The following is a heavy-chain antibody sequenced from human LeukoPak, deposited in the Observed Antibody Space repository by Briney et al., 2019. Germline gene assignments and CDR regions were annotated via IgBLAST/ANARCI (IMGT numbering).Heavy chain of an antibody. CDR2: IKQDGSEE. CDR1: GFTFSHYW. CDR3: ARDGCSSTSCFYDF. D-gene: IGHD2-2*01. Sequence: GGSLRLSCAASGFTFSHYWMTWVRQVPGKGLEWVANIKQDGSEEFYVDSVKGRFTVSRDNAKNSLYLQLNSLRAEDTAIYYCARDGCSSTSCFYDFWGQGNLVTVSS. J-gene: IGHJ4*02. V-gene: IGHV3-7*01.